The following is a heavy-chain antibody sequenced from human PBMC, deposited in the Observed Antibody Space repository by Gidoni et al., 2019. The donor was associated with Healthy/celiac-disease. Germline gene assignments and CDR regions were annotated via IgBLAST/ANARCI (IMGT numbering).Heavy chain of an antibody. CDR1: GGSFSGYY. CDR3: ARSDLAAAGVFDY. Sequence: QVQLQPCGAGLLKPSETLPPTCAVSGGSFSGYYWSWIRQPPGKGLEWIGEINHRGSTNYNPSLKSRVTISVATSKNQFSLQLSSVTAADTAVYYCARSDLAAAGVFDYWGQGTLVTVSS. J-gene: IGHJ4*02. CDR2: INHRGST. V-gene: IGHV4-34*01. D-gene: IGHD6-13*01.